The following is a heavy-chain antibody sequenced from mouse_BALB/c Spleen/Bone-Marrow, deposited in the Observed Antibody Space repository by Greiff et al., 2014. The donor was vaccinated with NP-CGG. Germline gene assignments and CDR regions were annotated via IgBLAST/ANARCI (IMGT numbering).Heavy chain of an antibody. V-gene: IGHV1S81*02. CDR1: GYTFTSYW. CDR3: ARGSFDY. J-gene: IGHJ2*01. Sequence: VQLQQSGAELVKPGASVKLSCKASGYTFTSYWMHWVKQRPGQGLEWIGEINPSNGRTNYNEKFKSKATLTVDKSSGTAYMRLSSLTSEDSAVYYCARGSFDYWGQGTTLTVSS. CDR2: INPSNGRT.